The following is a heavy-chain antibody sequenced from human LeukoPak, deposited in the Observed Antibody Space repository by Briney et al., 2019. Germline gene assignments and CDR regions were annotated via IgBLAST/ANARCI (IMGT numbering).Heavy chain of an antibody. V-gene: IGHV4-39*01. CDR2: IYYSGNT. D-gene: IGHD5-24*01. CDR1: GGSISNSNSY. J-gene: IGHJ4*02. CDR3: MRHEEEDGYNAKPFDF. Sequence: SETLSLTCTVSGGSISNSNSYWGWVRQPPGTGLEWIGTIYYSGNTYYTPSLKSRVTISVDTSKNQFSLRLTSVTAADTAVYFCMRHEEEDGYNAKPFDFWGQGILVTVSS.